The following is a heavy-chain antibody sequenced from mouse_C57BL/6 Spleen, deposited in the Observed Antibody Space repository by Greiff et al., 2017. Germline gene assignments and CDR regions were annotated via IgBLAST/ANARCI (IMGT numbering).Heavy chain of an antibody. CDR2: ISDGGSYT. CDR3: AREGGNLYYYAMDY. D-gene: IGHD2-1*01. J-gene: IGHJ4*01. CDR1: GFTFSSYA. V-gene: IGHV5-4*01. Sequence: EVMLVESGGGLVKPGGSLKLSCAASGFTFSSYAMSWVRQTPEKRLEWVATISDGGSYTYYPDNVKGRFTISRDNAKNNLYLQMSHLKSEDTAMYYCAREGGNLYYYAMDYWGQGTSVTVSS.